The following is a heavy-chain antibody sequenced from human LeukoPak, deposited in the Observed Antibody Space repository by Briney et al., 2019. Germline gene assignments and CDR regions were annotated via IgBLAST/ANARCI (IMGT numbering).Heavy chain of an antibody. J-gene: IGHJ4*02. CDR3: ATVTRLGY. D-gene: IGHD1-1*01. CDR1: GFTFSNAW. CDR2: ISSSGSTI. Sequence: GGSLRLSCAASGFTFSNAWMNWVRQAPGKGLEWVSYISSSGSTIYYADSVKGRFTISRDNAKDSLYLQMNSLRAEDTAVYYCATVTRLGYWGQGTLVTVSS. V-gene: IGHV3-48*04.